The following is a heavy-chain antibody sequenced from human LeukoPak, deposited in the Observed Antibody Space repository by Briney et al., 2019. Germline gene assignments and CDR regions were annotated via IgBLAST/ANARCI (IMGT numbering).Heavy chain of an antibody. CDR1: GFTFSSYW. CDR2: IWYDGSNK. Sequence: GGSLRLSCAASGFTFSSYWMHWVRQAPGKGLEWVAVIWYDGSNKYYADSVKGRFTISRDNSKNTLYLQMNSLRAEDTAVYYCARDTYYYDSSGPSLDYWGQGTLVTVSS. CDR3: ARDTYYYDSSGPSLDY. J-gene: IGHJ4*02. V-gene: IGHV3-33*08. D-gene: IGHD3-22*01.